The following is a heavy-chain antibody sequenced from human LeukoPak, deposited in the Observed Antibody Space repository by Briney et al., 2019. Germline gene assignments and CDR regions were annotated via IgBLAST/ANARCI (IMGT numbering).Heavy chain of an antibody. D-gene: IGHD3-3*01. Sequence: PGGSLTLSCAASGFTFSSYAMSWVRQAPGKGLEWVSAISGSGGATYYADSVKGRFTISRDTSKNTLYLQMNSLRAEDTAVYYCAKVPVFSLTISEVVTDDAFDIWGQGTIVTVSS. J-gene: IGHJ3*02. CDR2: ISGSGGAT. CDR1: GFTFSSYA. V-gene: IGHV3-23*01. CDR3: AKVPVFSLTISEVVTDDAFDI.